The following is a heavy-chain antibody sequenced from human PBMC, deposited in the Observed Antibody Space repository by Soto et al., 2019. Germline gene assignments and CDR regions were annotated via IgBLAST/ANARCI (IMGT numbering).Heavy chain of an antibody. J-gene: IGHJ4*02. D-gene: IGHD4-17*01. V-gene: IGHV4-59*01. CDR1: GGSISSYY. CDR2: IYYSGST. CDR3: ARTGTTVVTSYFDY. Sequence: QVQLQESGPGLVKPSETLSLTCTVSGGSISSYYWSWILQPPGKGLEWIGYIYYSGSTNYNPSLKSRVTISVDTCKNQFSLKLSSVTAADTAVYYCARTGTTVVTSYFDYWGQGTLVTVSS.